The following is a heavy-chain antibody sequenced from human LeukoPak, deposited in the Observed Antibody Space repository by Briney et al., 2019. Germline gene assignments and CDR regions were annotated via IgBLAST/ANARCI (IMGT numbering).Heavy chain of an antibody. V-gene: IGHV3-30*18. D-gene: IGHD2-15*01. CDR3: AKKAGYCSGGSCYLGTNWFDP. CDR2: ISYDGSNK. J-gene: IGHJ5*02. Sequence: GGSLRLSCAASGFTFSSYGMHWVRQAPGKGLEWVAVISYDGSNKYYADSVKGRFTISRDNSKNTLYLQMNSLRAEDTAVYYCAKKAGYCSGGSCYLGTNWFDPWGQGTLVTVSS. CDR1: GFTFSSYG.